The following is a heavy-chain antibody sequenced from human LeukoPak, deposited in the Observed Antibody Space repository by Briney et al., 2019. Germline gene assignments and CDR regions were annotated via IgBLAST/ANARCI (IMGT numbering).Heavy chain of an antibody. CDR2: IYYTGNT. J-gene: IGHJ4*02. V-gene: IGHV4-39*02. D-gene: IGHD6-13*01. CDR1: GVSISSSYSY. CDR3: ARDHSSSSEDY. Sequence: PSETLSLTCTVSGVSISSSYSYWGWIRQPPGMGLEWIGSIYYTGNTYYNASLKSQVSISIDTSKNQFSLKLTSVTAADTAVYYCARDHSSSSEDYWGQGTLVTVSS.